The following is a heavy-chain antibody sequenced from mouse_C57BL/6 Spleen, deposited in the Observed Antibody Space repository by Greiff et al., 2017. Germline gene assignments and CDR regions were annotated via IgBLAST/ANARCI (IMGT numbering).Heavy chain of an antibody. CDR3: ARSAYYSNGAWFAY. D-gene: IGHD2-5*01. V-gene: IGHV1-82*01. Sequence: VQLQQSGPELVKPGASVTISCKASGYAFSSSWMNWVRQRPGKGLEWIGRIYPGDGDTNYNGKFKGKATLTADKSSSTAYMQLSSLTSEDSAVYFCARSAYYSNGAWFAYWGQGTLVTVSA. J-gene: IGHJ3*01. CDR2: IYPGDGDT. CDR1: GYAFSSSW.